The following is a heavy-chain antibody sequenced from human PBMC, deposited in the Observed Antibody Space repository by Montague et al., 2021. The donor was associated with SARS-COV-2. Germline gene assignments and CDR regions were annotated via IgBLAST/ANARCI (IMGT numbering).Heavy chain of an antibody. CDR2: INSDGSST. J-gene: IGHJ6*02. CDR1: GFTFSSYW. V-gene: IGHV3-74*01. CDR3: ARVGAGYYYYYGMDV. Sequence: SLRLSCAASGFTFSSYWMHWVRQAPGKGLVWVSRINSDGSSTSYADSVKGRFTISRDNAKNTLYLQTNSLRAEDTAVYYCARVGAGYYYYYGMDVWGQGTTVTVSS.